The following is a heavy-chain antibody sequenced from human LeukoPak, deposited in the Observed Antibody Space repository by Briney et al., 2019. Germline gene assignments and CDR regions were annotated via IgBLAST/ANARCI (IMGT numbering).Heavy chain of an antibody. CDR1: GYTFTSYA. Sequence: ASVKVSCKASGYTFTSYAMNWVRQAPGQGLEWMGWINTNTGNPTYAQGFTGRFVFSLDTSVSTAYLQISSLKAEDTAVYYCARGVRNYDFWSGYRAFDYWGQGTLVTVSS. D-gene: IGHD3-3*01. V-gene: IGHV7-4-1*02. J-gene: IGHJ4*02. CDR3: ARGVRNYDFWSGYRAFDY. CDR2: INTNTGNP.